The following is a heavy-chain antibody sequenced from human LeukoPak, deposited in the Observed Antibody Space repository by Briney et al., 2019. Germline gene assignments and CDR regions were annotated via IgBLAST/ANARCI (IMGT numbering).Heavy chain of an antibody. CDR2: INLNSGGT. J-gene: IGHJ4*02. Sequence: ASVKVSCKASGYTFTGYYMHWVRQAPGQGLEWMGRINLNSGGTNYAQKFQGRVTMTRDTSISTAYMELSRLRSDDTAVYYCARDTGRYCSGGSCYPNYWGQGTLVTVSP. CDR1: GYTFTGYY. V-gene: IGHV1-2*06. D-gene: IGHD2-15*01. CDR3: ARDTGRYCSGGSCYPNY.